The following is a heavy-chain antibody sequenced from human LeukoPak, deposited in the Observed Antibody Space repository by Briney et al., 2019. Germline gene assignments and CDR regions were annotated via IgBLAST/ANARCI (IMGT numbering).Heavy chain of an antibody. J-gene: IGHJ4*02. CDR1: GYTFIGYY. Sequence: ASVKVSCKASGYTFIGYYMHWVRQAPGQGLEWMGWINPNSGGTNYAQNFQGRVTMTRDTSISTAHMELSRLRSDDTAVYYCARERTGAWGWLPSTVFDYWGQGTLVTVSS. CDR2: INPNSGGT. V-gene: IGHV1-2*02. D-gene: IGHD5-24*01. CDR3: ARERTGAWGWLPSTVFDY.